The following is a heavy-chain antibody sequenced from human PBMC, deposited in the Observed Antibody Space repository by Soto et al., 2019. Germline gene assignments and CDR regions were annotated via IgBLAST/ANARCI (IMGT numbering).Heavy chain of an antibody. J-gene: IGHJ6*02. CDR3: AKVRYSSPMGYYYGMDV. CDR1: RVAFSKFI. V-gene: IGHV1-69*13. Sequence: SVKVSCKASRVAFSKFIVTWVRQAPGLGLEWVGGIIPIFGTASYAQKFQGRVTITADESTSTSYMEVNNLRSEDTAVYYCAKVRYSSPMGYYYGMDVWGQGTTVTVSS. CDR2: IIPIFGTA. D-gene: IGHD6-19*01.